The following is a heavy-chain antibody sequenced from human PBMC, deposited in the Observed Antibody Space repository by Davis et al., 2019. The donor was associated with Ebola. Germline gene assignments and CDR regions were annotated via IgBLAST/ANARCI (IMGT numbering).Heavy chain of an antibody. V-gene: IGHV1-18*04. CDR3: AREGSGYDSLYYYGMDV. D-gene: IGHD5-12*01. J-gene: IGHJ6*04. Sequence: AASVKVSCKASGYIFTNYGIGWVRQAPGQGLEYMGWISAYNGNTNYAQKLQGRVTMTTDTSTSTAYMELRSLRSDDTAVYYCAREGSGYDSLYYYGMDVWGKGTTVTVSS. CDR2: ISAYNGNT. CDR1: GYIFTNYG.